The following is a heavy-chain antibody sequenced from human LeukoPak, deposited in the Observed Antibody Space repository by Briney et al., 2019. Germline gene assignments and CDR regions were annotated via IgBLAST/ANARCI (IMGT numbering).Heavy chain of an antibody. CDR1: GFTFSSYA. CDR3: AKPWRHHYCSSTSRYAGDYYYGMDV. Sequence: GGSLRLSCAASGFTFSSYAMSWVRQAPGKGLEWVSAISGSGGSTYYADSVKGRFTISRDNSKNTLYLQMNSLRAEDTAVYYCAKPWRHHYCSSTSRYAGDYYYGMDVWGQGTTVTVSS. CDR2: ISGSGGST. D-gene: IGHD2-2*01. J-gene: IGHJ6*02. V-gene: IGHV3-23*01.